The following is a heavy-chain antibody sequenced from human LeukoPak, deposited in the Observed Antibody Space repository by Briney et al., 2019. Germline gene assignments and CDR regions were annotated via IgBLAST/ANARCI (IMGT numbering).Heavy chain of an antibody. J-gene: IGHJ4*02. CDR2: IYYSGST. Sequence: SETLSLTCTVSGGSISSSSYYWSWIRQPPGKGLEWIGYIYYSGSTNYNPSLKSRVTISVDRSKNQFSLKLSSVTAADTAVYYCARVGRSSTSGYGGAFDYWGQGTLVTVSS. V-gene: IGHV4-61*05. CDR1: GGSISSSSYY. CDR3: ARVGRSSTSGYGGAFDY. D-gene: IGHD2-2*01.